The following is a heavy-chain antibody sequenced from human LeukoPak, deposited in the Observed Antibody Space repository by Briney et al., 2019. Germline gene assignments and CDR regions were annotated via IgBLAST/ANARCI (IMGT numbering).Heavy chain of an antibody. V-gene: IGHV3-23*01. Sequence: GGSLRLSCAASGFNYGSHWMSWIRQAPGKGLEWVSSIEYSETSTHYADAVKGRFTISRDNSKNTLYLQLNSLSDEDTAVYFCARNSGWYGISWGQGTLVTVSS. CDR3: ARNSGWYGIS. CDR1: GFNYGSHW. D-gene: IGHD6-19*01. J-gene: IGHJ4*02. CDR2: IEYSETST.